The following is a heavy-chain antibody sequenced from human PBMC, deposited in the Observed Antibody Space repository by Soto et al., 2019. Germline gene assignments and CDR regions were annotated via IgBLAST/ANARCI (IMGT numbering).Heavy chain of an antibody. CDR1: GGSISSSSYY. J-gene: IGHJ4*02. D-gene: IGHD5-18*01. CDR3: ARRYGYSFDY. V-gene: IGHV4-39*07. Sequence: SETLSLTCTVSGGSISSSSYYWGWIRQPPGKGLEWIGSIYYSGSTYYNPSLKSRVTISVDTSKNQFSLKLSSVTAADTAVYYCARRYGYSFDYWGQGTLVTVAS. CDR2: IYYSGST.